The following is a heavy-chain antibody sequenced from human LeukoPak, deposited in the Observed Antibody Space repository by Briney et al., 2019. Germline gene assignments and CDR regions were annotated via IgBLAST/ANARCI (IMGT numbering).Heavy chain of an antibody. D-gene: IGHD6-19*01. CDR3: AKQQQWLPRGWFDP. V-gene: IGHV3-23*01. J-gene: IGHJ5*02. Sequence: PGGSLRLSCAASGFTFSSYSMNWVRQAPGKGLEWVSAISGSGGSTYYADSVKGRFTISRDNSKNTLYLQMNSLRAEDTAVYYCAKQQQWLPRGWFDPWGQGTLVTVSS. CDR2: ISGSGGST. CDR1: GFTFSSYS.